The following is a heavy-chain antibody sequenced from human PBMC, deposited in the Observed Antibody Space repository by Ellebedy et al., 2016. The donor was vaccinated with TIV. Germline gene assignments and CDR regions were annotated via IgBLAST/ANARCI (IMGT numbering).Heavy chain of an antibody. J-gene: IGHJ4*02. D-gene: IGHD6-6*01. V-gene: IGHV4-39*01. CDR1: GGSISSSSYY. CDR2: IYYSGST. CDR3: AREYSSSSRFDY. Sequence: MPSETLSLTCTVSGGSISSSSYYWGWIRQPPGKGLEWIGSIYYSGSTYYNPSLKSRVTISVDTSKNQFSLKLNSVTAADTAVYYCAREYSSSSRFDYWGQGTLVTVSS.